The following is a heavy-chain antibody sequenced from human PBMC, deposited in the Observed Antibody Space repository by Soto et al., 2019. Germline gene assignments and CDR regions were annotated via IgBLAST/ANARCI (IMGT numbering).Heavy chain of an antibody. CDR2: IYCGDSDT. Sequence: AGESLKISCKDSGYSFSTNWIAWVRQMPGKGLEWVGVIYCGDSDTRYSPSFQGQVTLSVDKSINTVYLQWSSLKASDTAIYYCARHNHGFDYWGQGTLVTVSS. V-gene: IGHV5-51*01. CDR1: GYSFSTNW. CDR3: ARHNHGFDY. J-gene: IGHJ4*02.